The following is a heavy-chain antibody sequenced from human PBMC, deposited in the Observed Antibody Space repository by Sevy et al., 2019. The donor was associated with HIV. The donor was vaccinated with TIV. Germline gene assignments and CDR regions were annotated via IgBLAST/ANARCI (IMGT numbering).Heavy chain of an antibody. J-gene: IGHJ6*02. CDR1: GFSFSSYW. D-gene: IGHD3-10*01. CDR2: IHPGNSET. V-gene: IGHV5-51*01. Sequence: GESLKISCEGSGFSFSSYWIHWVRQMPGKGLEWMATIHPGNSETRYRSSFQGQVTISADRSINTAYLQWSRLSASDTAIYYCFMRAHTDSSGYYYRYGMDVWGHGTTVTVSS. CDR3: FMRAHTDSSGYYYRYGMDV.